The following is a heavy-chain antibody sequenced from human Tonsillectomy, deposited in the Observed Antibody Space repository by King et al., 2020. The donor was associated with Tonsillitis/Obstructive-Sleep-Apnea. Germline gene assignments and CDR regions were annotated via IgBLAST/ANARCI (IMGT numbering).Heavy chain of an antibody. CDR1: GDSIINYY. V-gene: IGHV4-4*07. J-gene: IGHJ5*02. CDR3: ARDLQGAYYYDSSEGGWFDP. CDR2: IYTSGTT. D-gene: IGHD3-22*01. Sequence: QVQLQESGPGLVKPSETLSLSCTVSGDSIINYYWSWIRQPAGKGLEWIGRIYTSGTTNYDPSLKSRVTMSVDTSKNQFSLKLSSVTAADTAVYYCARDLQGAYYYDSSEGGWFDPWGQGTLVTVSS.